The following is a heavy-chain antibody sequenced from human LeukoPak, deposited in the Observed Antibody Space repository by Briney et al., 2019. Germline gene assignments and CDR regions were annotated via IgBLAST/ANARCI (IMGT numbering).Heavy chain of an antibody. J-gene: IGHJ4*02. Sequence: GASVKVSCKASGYTFTSSDINWVRQAAGQGLEWMGWIKPNSGRTGYAQKFQGRVTMTANTSISTAYMELSSLRFDDTAVYYCARGRSGLAAAGTYDYWGQGTLITVSS. CDR1: GYTFTSSD. CDR2: IKPNSGRT. D-gene: IGHD6-13*01. V-gene: IGHV1-8*01. CDR3: ARGRSGLAAAGTYDY.